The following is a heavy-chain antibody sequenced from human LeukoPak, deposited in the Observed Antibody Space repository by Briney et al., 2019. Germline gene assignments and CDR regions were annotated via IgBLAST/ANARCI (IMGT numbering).Heavy chain of an antibody. V-gene: IGHV3-74*01. CDR2: IKRDGSSP. CDR1: GFTFSSYW. Sequence: GGSLRLSCAASGFTFSSYWMHWIRHAPGKGLVWVSRIKRDGSSPAYADSVKGRFTISRDNAKNTLYLQNNSLRAEDAAVYYCAALDNGREYWGQGTLVTVSS. D-gene: IGHD1-14*01. CDR3: AALDNGREY. J-gene: IGHJ4*02.